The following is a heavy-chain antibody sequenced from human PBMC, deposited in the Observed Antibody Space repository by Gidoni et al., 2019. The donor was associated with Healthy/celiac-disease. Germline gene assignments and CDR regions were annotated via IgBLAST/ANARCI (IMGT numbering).Heavy chain of an antibody. CDR1: GDSLTSYW. CDR3: ARLMTYSSSLYGMDV. Sequence: EVQLLQSGAEVKRPGESRKITCKGAGDSLTSYWTGWVRPMPGQGLEWMASIYPGDSDTSYSPSFQGQVTISADKSISTAYLQWSSLTASDTAMYYCARLMTYSSSLYGMDVWGQGTAVTVSS. CDR2: IYPGDSDT. V-gene: IGHV5-51*03. J-gene: IGHJ6*02. D-gene: IGHD6-13*01.